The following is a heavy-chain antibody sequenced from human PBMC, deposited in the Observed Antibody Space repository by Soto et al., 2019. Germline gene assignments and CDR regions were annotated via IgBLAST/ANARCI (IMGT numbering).Heavy chain of an antibody. Sequence: QVQLVQSGAEVKKPGASVKVSCKASGYTFTSYGISWVRQAPGQGLEWMGWISAYNGNTNYAQKLQGRVTMTTDTSTSTAYMELRRLRSDDTAVYYCARESLSSYYYYGMDVWGQGTTVTVSS. J-gene: IGHJ6*02. V-gene: IGHV1-18*04. CDR2: ISAYNGNT. CDR1: GYTFTSYG. CDR3: ARESLSSYYYYGMDV.